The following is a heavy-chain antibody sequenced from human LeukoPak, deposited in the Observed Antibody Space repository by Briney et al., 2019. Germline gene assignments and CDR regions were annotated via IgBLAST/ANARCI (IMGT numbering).Heavy chain of an antibody. CDR2: IGNTGRTI. Sequence: GGSLRLSCAASGFRFSSYEMNWVRQAPGRGVEWVSYIGNTGRTIYYVDSVKGRFTVSRDNAKNSLYLQMNSLSAEDTAIYYCVRGDRYFFDYWGQGTLVTVSS. J-gene: IGHJ4*02. D-gene: IGHD1-14*01. CDR3: VRGDRYFFDY. V-gene: IGHV3-48*03. CDR1: GFRFSSYE.